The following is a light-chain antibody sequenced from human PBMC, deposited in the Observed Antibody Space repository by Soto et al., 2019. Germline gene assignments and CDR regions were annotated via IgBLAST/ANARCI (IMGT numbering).Light chain of an antibody. J-gene: IGKJ4*01. V-gene: IGKV2-30*02. Sequence: DVVMTQSPLSLPVTLGQPASISCRSSQSLVHSDGNTYLNWFQQRPGQSPRRLIYKVSNRDSGVPDRFSGSGSGTDFTLKISRVEAEDVGVYYCMQATDWPQLTFGGGTKGRSN. CDR3: MQATDWPQLT. CDR1: QSLVHSDGNTY. CDR2: KVS.